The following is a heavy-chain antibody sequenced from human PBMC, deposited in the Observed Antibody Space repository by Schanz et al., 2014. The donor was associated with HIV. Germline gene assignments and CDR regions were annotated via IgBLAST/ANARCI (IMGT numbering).Heavy chain of an antibody. CDR2: ISYDGSNK. V-gene: IGHV3-30-3*01. J-gene: IGHJ3*01. CDR1: EFTFSNYA. Sequence: VQLLESGGGLVQPGGSLRLSCAVSEFTFSNYAMHWVRQAPGKGLEWVAVISYDGSNKYYADSVKGRFTISRDNSKNTLYLQMNSLRAEDTAVYYCAREGESSGRAGLFDLWGQGAMVTVSS. D-gene: IGHD6-19*01. CDR3: AREGESSGRAGLFDL.